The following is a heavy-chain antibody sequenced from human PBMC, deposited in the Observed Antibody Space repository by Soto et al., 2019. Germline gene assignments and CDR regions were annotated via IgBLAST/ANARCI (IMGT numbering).Heavy chain of an antibody. CDR3: AKDFLSSSWYDAFDI. D-gene: IGHD6-13*01. V-gene: IGHV3-23*01. Sequence: GGSLRLSCAASGFTFSSYAMSWVRQAPGKGLEWVSAISGSGGSTYYADPVKGRFTISRDNSKNTLYLQMNSLRAEDTAVYYCAKDFLSSSWYDAFDIWGQGTMVTVSS. CDR2: ISGSGGST. CDR1: GFTFSSYA. J-gene: IGHJ3*02.